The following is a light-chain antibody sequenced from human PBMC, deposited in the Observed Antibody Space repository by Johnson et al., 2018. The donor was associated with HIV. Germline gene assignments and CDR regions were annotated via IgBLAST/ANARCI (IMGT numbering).Light chain of an antibody. CDR1: SSNIGINY. V-gene: IGLV1-51*01. Sequence: QSVFTQPPSVSAAPGQKVTISCSGISSNIGINYVSWYQQLPGTAPKLLIYDNNKRPSGIPDRFSGSKSGTSATLGITGLQTGDEADYYCGTWDSSLSAGVFGTGTKVTVL. CDR3: GTWDSSLSAGV. CDR2: DNN. J-gene: IGLJ1*01.